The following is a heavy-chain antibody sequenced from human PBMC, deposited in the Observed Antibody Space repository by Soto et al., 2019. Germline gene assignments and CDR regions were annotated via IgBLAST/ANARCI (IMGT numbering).Heavy chain of an antibody. Sequence: PGGSLRLSCAASGFTFSSYEMNWVRQAPGKGLEWVSYSSGSGSTLYYADSVQGRFTISRDNAKNSLYLQMNSLRAEDTAVYYCGRESAYNTFDYCGQGTLVTVSS. CDR1: GFTFSSYE. J-gene: IGHJ4*02. V-gene: IGHV3-48*03. D-gene: IGHD1-1*01. CDR3: GRESAYNTFDY. CDR2: SSGSGSTL.